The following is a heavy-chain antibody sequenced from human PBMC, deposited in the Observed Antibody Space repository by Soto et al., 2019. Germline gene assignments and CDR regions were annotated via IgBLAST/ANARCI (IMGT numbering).Heavy chain of an antibody. CDR1: GYTFTSYS. CDR3: ARDFIAARRWWFDP. Sequence: ASVKVSCKASGYTFTSYSIHWVRQAPGQGPEWMGWINPNNGNTSYAQKLQGRVTMTTDTSTSTAYMELRSLRSDDTAVYYCARDFIAARRWWFDPWGQGTLVTVSS. V-gene: IGHV1-18*04. CDR2: INPNNGNT. D-gene: IGHD6-6*01. J-gene: IGHJ5*02.